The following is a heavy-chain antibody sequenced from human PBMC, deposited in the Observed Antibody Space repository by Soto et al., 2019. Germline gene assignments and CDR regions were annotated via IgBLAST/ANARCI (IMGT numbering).Heavy chain of an antibody. CDR3: ASTVTIFDY. D-gene: IGHD4-4*01. V-gene: IGHV3-30*03. CDR2: ISYDGSNK. CDR1: GFSFSSYG. Sequence: GGSLRLSCAASGFSFSSYGMHWFRQAPGKGLEWVAVISYDGSNKYYADSVKGRFTISRDNSKNTLYLQMNSLRAEDTAVYYCASTVTIFDYWGQGTLVTVSS. J-gene: IGHJ4*02.